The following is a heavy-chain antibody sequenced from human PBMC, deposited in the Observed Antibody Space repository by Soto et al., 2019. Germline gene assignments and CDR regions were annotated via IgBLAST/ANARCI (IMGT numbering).Heavy chain of an antibody. D-gene: IGHD1-26*01. CDR1: GFTFDNDE. J-gene: IGHJ4*02. Sequence: LILSCAASGFTFDNDEMNWVRQAQVKGLEWLSYISSSGSVTYYPDSVKGRFTISRDNAKYTLFLQMNSLRAEDTAVYYCAKEATNIISFDYGGQGTLVTVSS. CDR2: ISSSGSVT. V-gene: IGHV3-48*03. CDR3: AKEATNIISFDY.